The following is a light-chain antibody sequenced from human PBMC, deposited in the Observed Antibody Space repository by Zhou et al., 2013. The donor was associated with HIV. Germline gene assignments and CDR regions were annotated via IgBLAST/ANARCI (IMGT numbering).Light chain of an antibody. CDR3: LQDYNYPHT. V-gene: IGKV1-5*03. CDR1: QRLGNW. J-gene: IGKJ2*01. CDR2: KTS. Sequence: DIQMTQSPSTLSASVGDRVTITCRASQRLGNWLAWYQQKPGKAPKLLIYKTSNLEIGVPSRFSGSGSGTDFTLTISSLQPEDFATYYCLQDYNYPHTFGQGTKLEIK.